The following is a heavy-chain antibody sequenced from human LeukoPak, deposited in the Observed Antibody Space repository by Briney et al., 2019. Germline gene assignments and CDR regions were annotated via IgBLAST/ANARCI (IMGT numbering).Heavy chain of an antibody. D-gene: IGHD2-2*02. CDR3: ATYCSHTSCHTGGGFQH. V-gene: IGHV4-61*02. CDR2: IYTSGGT. CDR1: GGSVSSGGYF. Sequence: SETLSLTCTVSGGSVSSGGYFWSWIRQPAGKGLEWIGRIYTSGGTNYNPSLNSRVTVSIDTSTNQFSLRLTSVTAADTAVYYCATYCSHTSCHTGGGFQHWGQGTLVTVSS. J-gene: IGHJ1*01.